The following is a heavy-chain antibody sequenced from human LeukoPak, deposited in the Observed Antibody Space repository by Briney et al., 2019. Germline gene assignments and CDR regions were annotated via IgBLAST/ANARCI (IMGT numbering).Heavy chain of an antibody. CDR3: ARDDDYGGRDFDY. D-gene: IGHD4-23*01. V-gene: IGHV4-38-2*02. CDR1: GYSISSGYY. J-gene: IGHJ4*02. Sequence: SETLSLTCTVSGYSISSGYYWGWIRQPPGKGLEWIGSIYHSGSTYYNPSLKSRVTISVDTSKNQFSLKLSSVTAAGTAVYYCARDDDYGGRDFDYWGQGTLVTVSS. CDR2: IYHSGST.